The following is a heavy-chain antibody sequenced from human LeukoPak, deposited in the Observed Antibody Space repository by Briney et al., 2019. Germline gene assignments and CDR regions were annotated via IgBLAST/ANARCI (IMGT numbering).Heavy chain of an antibody. J-gene: IGHJ4*02. CDR1: GFTFSSYG. D-gene: IGHD5-24*01. V-gene: IGHV3-33*06. CDR3: AKDADGSIDY. Sequence: PGGSLRLSCAVSGFTFSSYGMHWVRQAPGKGLEWVAVIWYDGSNKYYADSVKGRFTISRDNSKNTLYLQMNSLRAEDTAVYYCAKDADGSIDYWGQGTLVTVSS. CDR2: IWYDGSNK.